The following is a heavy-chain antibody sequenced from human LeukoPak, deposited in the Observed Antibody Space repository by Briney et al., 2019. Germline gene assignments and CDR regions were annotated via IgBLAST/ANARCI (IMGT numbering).Heavy chain of an antibody. CDR2: ISAYNANT. CDR1: GYTFTSYG. J-gene: IGHJ4*02. Sequence: ASVKVSCKASGYTFTSYGISWVRQAPGEGGERMGSISAYNANTNYAQNLQGRVTMTTDTSTSTAYMELRSLRPDDTAVYYCPRDGYSGLIYFDYWGQGTLVTVSS. CDR3: PRDGYSGLIYFDY. D-gene: IGHD5-18*01. V-gene: IGHV1-18*01.